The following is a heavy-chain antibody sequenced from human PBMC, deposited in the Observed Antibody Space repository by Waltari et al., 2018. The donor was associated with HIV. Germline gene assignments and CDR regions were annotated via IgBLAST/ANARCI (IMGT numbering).Heavy chain of an antibody. J-gene: IGHJ6*02. Sequence: QLQLQESGPGLVKPSETLSLTCTVSGGSISSSSYYWGWIRQPPGKGLEWIGSIYYSGSTYYNPSLKRRVTISVDTSKNQFSLKLSSVTAADTAVYYCAADVHYYDFWSGYSTLGMDVWGQGTTVTVSS. D-gene: IGHD3-3*01. V-gene: IGHV4-39*01. CDR1: GGSISSSSYY. CDR3: AADVHYYDFWSGYSTLGMDV. CDR2: IYYSGST.